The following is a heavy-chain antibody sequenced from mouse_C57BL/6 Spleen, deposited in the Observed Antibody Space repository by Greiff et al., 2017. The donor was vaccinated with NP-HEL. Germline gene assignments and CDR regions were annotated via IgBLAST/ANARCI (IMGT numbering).Heavy chain of an antibody. D-gene: IGHD2-10*01. Sequence: QVQLQQPGAELVMPGASVKLSCKASGYTFTSYWMHWVKQRPGQGLEWIGEIDPSDSYTNYNQKFKGKSTLTVDKSSSTAYMQLSSLISEDSAVYYCVSSYDGKTLGAMDYWGQGTSVTVSS. J-gene: IGHJ4*01. V-gene: IGHV1-69*01. CDR2: IDPSDSYT. CDR3: VSSYDGKTLGAMDY. CDR1: GYTFTSYW.